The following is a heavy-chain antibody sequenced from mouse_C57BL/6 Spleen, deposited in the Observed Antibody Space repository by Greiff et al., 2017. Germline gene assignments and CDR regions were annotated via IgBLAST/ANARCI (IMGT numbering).Heavy chain of an antibody. J-gene: IGHJ4*01. Sequence: QVQLQQPGAELVMPGASVKLSCKASGYTFTSYWMHWVKQRPGQGLEWIGEIDPSDSYTNYNQKFKGKATLTVEKSSSPAYMQLSSLTSEDSAVYYCARRRSYYSSSDYYDMDYWGQGTSVTVS. D-gene: IGHD1-1*01. CDR1: GYTFTSYW. CDR2: IDPSDSYT. CDR3: ARRRSYYSSSDYYDMDY. V-gene: IGHV1-69*01.